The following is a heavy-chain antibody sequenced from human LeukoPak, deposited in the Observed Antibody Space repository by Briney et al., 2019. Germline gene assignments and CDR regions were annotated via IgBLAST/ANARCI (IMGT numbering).Heavy chain of an antibody. D-gene: IGHD3-10*01. CDR1: GYTFTSYG. CDR3: ARSGVLLWFGELISPTLFDI. CDR2: ISAYNGNT. Sequence: ASVKVSCKASGYTFTSYGISWVRQAPGQGLEWMGWISAYNGNTNYAQKLQGRVTMTTDTSTSTAYMELRSLRSDDTAVYYCARSGVLLWFGELISPTLFDIWGQGTMVTVSS. V-gene: IGHV1-18*01. J-gene: IGHJ3*02.